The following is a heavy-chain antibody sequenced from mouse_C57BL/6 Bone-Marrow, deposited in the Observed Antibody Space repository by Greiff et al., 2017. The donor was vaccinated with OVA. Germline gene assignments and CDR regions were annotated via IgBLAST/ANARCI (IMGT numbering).Heavy chain of an antibody. CDR1: GYTFTDYY. V-gene: IGHV1-19*01. J-gene: IGHJ3*01. CDR3: ARYVSAWFAY. Sequence: EVQLQQSGPVLVKPGASVKMSCKASGYTFTDYYMNWVKQSHGKSLEWIGNIYPSDSETHYNQKFKDKATLTVDKSSSTAYMQLSSLTSEDSAVYYCARYVSAWFAYWGQGTLVTVSA. D-gene: IGHD6-2*01. CDR2: IYPSDSET.